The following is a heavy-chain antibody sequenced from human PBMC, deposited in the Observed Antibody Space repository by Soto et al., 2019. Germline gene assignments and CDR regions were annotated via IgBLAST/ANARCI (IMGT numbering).Heavy chain of an antibody. Sequence: VGSLRLSGAASGFTFSGYVMNWVRQAPGKGLEWVSAIYNSGDRTYYADSVKGRFTISRDNSKNTLYLQMNSLRVDDTAVYYCAKDRIAAAGIFWFDPWGQGTLVTVSS. V-gene: IGHV3-23*01. J-gene: IGHJ5*02. D-gene: IGHD6-13*01. CDR1: GFTFSGYV. CDR3: AKDRIAAAGIFWFDP. CDR2: IYNSGDRT.